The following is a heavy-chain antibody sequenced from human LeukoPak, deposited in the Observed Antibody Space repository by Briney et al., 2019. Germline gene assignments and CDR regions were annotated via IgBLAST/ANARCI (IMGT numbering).Heavy chain of an antibody. J-gene: IGHJ6*02. D-gene: IGHD2-2*02. CDR1: GGTFSSYA. Sequence: SVKVSCKASGGTFSSYAISWVRQAPGQGLEWMGRIIPIFGIANYAQKFQGRVTITADKSTSTAYMELSSLGSEDTAVYYCASGGLYCSSTSCYTAGYYYGMDVWGQGTTVTVSS. CDR3: ASGGLYCSSTSCYTAGYYYGMDV. V-gene: IGHV1-69*04. CDR2: IIPIFGIA.